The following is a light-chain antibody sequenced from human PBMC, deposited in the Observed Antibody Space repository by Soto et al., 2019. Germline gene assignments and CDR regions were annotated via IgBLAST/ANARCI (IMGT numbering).Light chain of an antibody. CDR2: ASS. CDR3: HQYYSSIT. V-gene: IGKV3-20*01. CDR1: QDVDNNF. J-gene: IGKJ4*01. Sequence: EIVLTQSPGTLSLSPGEGATLSCRASQDVDNNFLAWYQQRPGQAPRLLIYASSRRATGIPDRFSGSGSGTDFTLTISRVGHEDIEVYFCHQYYSSITFGGGTKVEVK.